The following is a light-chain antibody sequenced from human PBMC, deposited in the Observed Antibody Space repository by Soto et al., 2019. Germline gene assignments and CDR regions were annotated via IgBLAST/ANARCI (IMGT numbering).Light chain of an antibody. CDR2: GAS. Sequence: EIVMTQSPATLSVFPGERATLSCRASQSVNSNLAWYQQKPGQAPRLLIYGASTRATGIPARFSGSGSGTEFTLIISSLQSEDFAVYYCQQYNDWPPKQYTFGQGTKLEIK. V-gene: IGKV3-15*01. J-gene: IGKJ2*01. CDR1: QSVNSN. CDR3: QQYNDWPPKQYT.